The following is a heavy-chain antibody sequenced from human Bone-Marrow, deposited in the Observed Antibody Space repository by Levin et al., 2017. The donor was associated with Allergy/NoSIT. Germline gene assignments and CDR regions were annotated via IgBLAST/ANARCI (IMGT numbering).Heavy chain of an antibody. CDR3: ARGVTGDRRGAHNYSFDS. CDR1: GFTFSIYS. Sequence: PGGSLRLSCTVSGFTFSIYSINWVRQPPGKGLEWVSSISSSGSDMNTEDPVKGRFTISRDNAKKSLSLQMNSLRAEDTAVYYCARGVTGDRRGAHNYSFDSWGQGTLVSVSS. D-gene: IGHD1-1*01. CDR2: ISSSGSDM. J-gene: IGHJ3*02. V-gene: IGHV3-21*01.